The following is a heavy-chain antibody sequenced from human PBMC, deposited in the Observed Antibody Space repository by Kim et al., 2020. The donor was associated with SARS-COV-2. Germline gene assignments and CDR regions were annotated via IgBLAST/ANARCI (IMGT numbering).Heavy chain of an antibody. J-gene: IGHJ3*02. CDR1: GGSISSYY. CDR2: IYYSGST. V-gene: IGHV4-59*08. CDR3: ARLGLGYCSSTSCYSAFDI. Sequence: SETLSLTCTVSGGSISSYYRSWIRQPPGKGLEWIGYIYYSGSTNYNPSLKSRVTISVDTSKNQFSLKLSSVTAADTAVYYCARLGLGYCSSTSCYSAFDIWGQGTMVTVSS. D-gene: IGHD2-2*02.